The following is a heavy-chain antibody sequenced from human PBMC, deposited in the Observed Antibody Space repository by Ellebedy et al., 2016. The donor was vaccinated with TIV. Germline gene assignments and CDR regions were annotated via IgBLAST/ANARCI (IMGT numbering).Heavy chain of an antibody. D-gene: IGHD1-26*01. CDR3: ARRGNYLGDAFDI. V-gene: IGHV3-48*02. CDR1: EFTFSYYS. Sequence: GESLKISXAASEFTFSYYSMNWVRQAAGKGLEWISYIVGTGTTTYYADSVKGRFTISRDNSKNSLFLQMNSLGDDDTAVYYCARRGNYLGDAFDIWGQGAMVIVSS. J-gene: IGHJ3*02. CDR2: IVGTGTTT.